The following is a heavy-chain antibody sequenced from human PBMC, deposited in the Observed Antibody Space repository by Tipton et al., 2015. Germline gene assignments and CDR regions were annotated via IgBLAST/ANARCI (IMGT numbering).Heavy chain of an antibody. D-gene: IGHD5-18*01. J-gene: IGHJ4*02. CDR3: GKGGTAMGTWVDN. CDR1: GFTFSPYA. CDR2: LRGSGTGT. V-gene: IGHV3-23*01. Sequence: SLRLSCAASGFTFSPYAMSWVRQAPGKGLAWVSGLRGSGTGTFYADSVKGRFTISRDTSKSTLYLQMNRLRAEDTALHYCGKGGTAMGTWVDNWGRGTRVTVAA.